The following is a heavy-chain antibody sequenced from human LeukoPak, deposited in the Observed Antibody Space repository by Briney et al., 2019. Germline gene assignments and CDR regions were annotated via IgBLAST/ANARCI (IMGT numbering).Heavy chain of an antibody. CDR3: ARGVGVEDDACDI. V-gene: IGHV4-59*01. J-gene: IGHJ3*02. D-gene: IGHD3-3*01. CDR2: IYYSEST. CDR1: GGSISSYY. Sequence: SETVSLTCSVSGGSISSYYWSWIRQPPGKGLEWIGYIYYSESTNYNPSLKSRVTISVDTSKNQFSLKLSSVTAADTAVCYCARGVGVEDDACDICGEGTMVTVSS.